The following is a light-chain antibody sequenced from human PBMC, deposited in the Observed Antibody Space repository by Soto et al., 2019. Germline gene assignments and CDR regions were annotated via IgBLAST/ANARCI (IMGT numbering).Light chain of an antibody. V-gene: IGLV2-23*01. Sequence: QSALAQPASVSGSPGQSITISCTGTSNDVGAYDSVSWYQQHPHKAPQVIIYRGTQRPSGASNRFSASTSGNAASLTISGLQAEDEADEFCCSSAPESTYVCGVGIKVIV. J-gene: IGLJ1*01. CDR2: RGT. CDR1: SNDVGAYDS. CDR3: CSSAPESTYV.